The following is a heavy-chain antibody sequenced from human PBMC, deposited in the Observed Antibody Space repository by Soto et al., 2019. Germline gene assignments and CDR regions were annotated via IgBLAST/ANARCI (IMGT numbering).Heavy chain of an antibody. V-gene: IGHV4-39*01. J-gene: IGHJ4*02. CDR1: GGSISRSSYY. Sequence: QLQLQESGPGLVKPSETLSLTCTVSGGSISRSSYYWGWIRPPPGKGLEWIGSIYYSGSTYYNPSLKSRVTISVDTSKNQFSLKLSSVTAADTAVYYCARHDYGGFGLWGQGTLVTVSS. CDR2: IYYSGST. D-gene: IGHD4-17*01. CDR3: ARHDYGGFGL.